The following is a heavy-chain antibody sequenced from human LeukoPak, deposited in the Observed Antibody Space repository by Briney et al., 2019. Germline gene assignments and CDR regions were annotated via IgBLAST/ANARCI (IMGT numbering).Heavy chain of an antibody. Sequence: GGSLRLSCAASGFTFSSYWMSWVRQAPGKGLEWVANIKQDGSEKYYVDSVKGRFTISRGNAKNSLYLQMNSLRAEDTAVYYCARDRCSSTSCYVGGHYYYYYMDVWGKGTTVTVSS. V-gene: IGHV3-7*01. CDR2: IKQDGSEK. J-gene: IGHJ6*03. D-gene: IGHD2-2*01. CDR3: ARDRCSSTSCYVGGHYYYYYMDV. CDR1: GFTFSSYW.